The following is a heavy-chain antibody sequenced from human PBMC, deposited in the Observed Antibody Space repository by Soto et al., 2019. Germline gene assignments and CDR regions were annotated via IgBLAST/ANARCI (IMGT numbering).Heavy chain of an antibody. Sequence: GGSLRLFCAASGFTFSNFPMTWVRQAPGKGLEWVSTISSGGGDTYYADSVKGRFTVSRDNSKDTLYLQMNSLRGEDTATYYCAKDNEILRHVPALFGMDVWGQGTTVTVSS. CDR3: AKDNEILRHVPALFGMDV. J-gene: IGHJ6*02. V-gene: IGHV3-23*01. D-gene: IGHD2-15*01. CDR1: GFTFSNFP. CDR2: ISSGGGDT.